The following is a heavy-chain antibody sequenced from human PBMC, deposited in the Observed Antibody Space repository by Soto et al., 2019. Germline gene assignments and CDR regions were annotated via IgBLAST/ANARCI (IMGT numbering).Heavy chain of an antibody. D-gene: IGHD2-8*01. Sequence: SGPTLVNPTQTLTLTCTFSGFTLGTTGLSVNWIRQAPGKALGWLAVIDWDGDRFYSASLKTRLSISKDTSKNEVVLTMTNMDPVDTATYFCARSQGGMLYNSYFDFWGQGTLVTVSS. V-gene: IGHV2-70*13. J-gene: IGHJ4*02. CDR2: IDWDGDR. CDR1: GFTLGTTGLS. CDR3: ARSQGGMLYNSYFDF.